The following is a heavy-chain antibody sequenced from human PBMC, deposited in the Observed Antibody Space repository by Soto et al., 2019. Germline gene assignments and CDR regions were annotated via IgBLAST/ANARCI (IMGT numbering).Heavy chain of an antibody. V-gene: IGHV1-18*04. CDR3: ALPAYGPYGMDV. D-gene: IGHD3-10*01. CDR1: GYTFTSYG. CDR2: ISAYSGNT. Sequence: ASVKVSCKASGYTFTSYGISWVRQAPGQGLEWMGWISAYSGNTNYAQKLQGRVTMTTDTSTSTAYMELRSLRSDDTAVYYCALPAYGPYGMDVWGQGTTVTVSS. J-gene: IGHJ6*02.